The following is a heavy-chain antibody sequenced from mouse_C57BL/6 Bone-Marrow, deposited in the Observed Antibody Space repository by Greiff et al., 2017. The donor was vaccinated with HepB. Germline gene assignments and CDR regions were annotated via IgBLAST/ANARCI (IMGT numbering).Heavy chain of an antibody. Sequence: VQLQESGAELVRPGASVTLSCKASGYTFTDYEMHWVKQTPVHGLEWIGAIDPETGGTAYNQKFKGKAILTADKSSSTAYMELRSLTSEDSAFYYCTRYGSSPAWFAYWGQGTLVTVSA. V-gene: IGHV1-15*01. CDR3: TRYGSSPAWFAY. D-gene: IGHD1-1*01. CDR2: IDPETGGT. CDR1: GYTFTDYE. J-gene: IGHJ3*01.